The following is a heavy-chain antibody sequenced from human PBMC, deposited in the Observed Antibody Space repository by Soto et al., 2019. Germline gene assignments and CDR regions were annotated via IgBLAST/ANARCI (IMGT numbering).Heavy chain of an antibody. CDR2: IYSSGTT. D-gene: IGHD6-19*01. Sequence: EVQLVETGGGLIQPGGSLRLSCAASWFTVSTHYMSWVRQAPGKGLEWVSIIYSSGTTYYADSVKGRFTISRDNSKNTLYLQMNSLRAEDTAVYYCARSIAVAGQYHDYWGQGTLVTVSS. CDR1: WFTVSTHY. CDR3: ARSIAVAGQYHDY. J-gene: IGHJ4*02. V-gene: IGHV3-53*02.